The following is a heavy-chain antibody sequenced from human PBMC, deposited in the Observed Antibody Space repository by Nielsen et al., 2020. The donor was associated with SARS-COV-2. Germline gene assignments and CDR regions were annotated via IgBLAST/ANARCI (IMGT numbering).Heavy chain of an antibody. D-gene: IGHD5-18*01. J-gene: IGHJ4*02. CDR2: ISWNSGSI. CDR3: ARDGPGGYSYGSYYFDY. V-gene: IGHV3-9*01. Sequence: GGSLRLSCAASGFTFDDYAMHWVRQAPGKGLEWVSGISWNSGSIGYADSVKGRFTISRDNSKNTLYLQMNSLRAEDTAVYYCARDGPGGYSYGSYYFDYWGQGTLVTVSS. CDR1: GFTFDDYA.